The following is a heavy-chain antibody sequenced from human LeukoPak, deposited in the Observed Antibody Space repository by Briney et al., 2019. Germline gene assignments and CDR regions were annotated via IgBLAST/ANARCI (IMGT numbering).Heavy chain of an antibody. CDR3: ARDRADIVVVVAAISDAFDI. CDR2: INPNSGGT. CDR1: GYTFTGYY. J-gene: IGHJ3*02. Sequence: ASVEVSCKASGYTFTGYYMHWVRQAPGQGLEWMGWINPNSGGTNYAQKFQGRVTMTRDTSISTAYMELSRLRSDDTAVYYCARDRADIVVVVAAISDAFDIWGQGAMVTVSS. D-gene: IGHD2-15*01. V-gene: IGHV1-2*02.